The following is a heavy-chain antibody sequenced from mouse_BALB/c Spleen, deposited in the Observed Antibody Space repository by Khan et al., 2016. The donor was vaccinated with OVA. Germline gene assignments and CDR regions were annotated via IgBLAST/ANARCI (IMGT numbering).Heavy chain of an antibody. CDR2: IYPGGGYT. CDR3: ARWATWYFDV. J-gene: IGHJ1*01. V-gene: IGHV1-63*02. D-gene: IGHD3-1*01. CDR1: GYTFTNYW. Sequence: QIQLVQSGAELIRPGTSVKISCKASGYTFTNYWLGWIKQRPGHGLEWIGDIYPGGGYTNSNEKFKGKATLTADTSSSTAYMQLSGLTSEDSTVYFCARWATWYFDVWGAGTTVTVSS.